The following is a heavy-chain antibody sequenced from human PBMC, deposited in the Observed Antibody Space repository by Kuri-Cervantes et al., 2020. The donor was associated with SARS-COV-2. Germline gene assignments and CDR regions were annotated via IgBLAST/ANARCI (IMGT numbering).Heavy chain of an antibody. Sequence: GESLKISCAASGFSFSNFAMNWVRQAPGKGLEWVSLVSWDGGSTYYADSVKGRFTISRDNSKNSLYLQMNSLKTEDNALYYCAKDMAAAAGTGADYWGQGTLVTVSS. V-gene: IGHV3-43D*03. D-gene: IGHD6-13*01. CDR3: AKDMAAAAGTGADY. CDR1: GFSFSNFA. J-gene: IGHJ4*02. CDR2: VSWDGGST.